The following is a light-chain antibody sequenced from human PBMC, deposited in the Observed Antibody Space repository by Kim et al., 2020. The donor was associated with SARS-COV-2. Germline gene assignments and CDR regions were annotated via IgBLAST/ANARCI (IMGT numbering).Light chain of an antibody. CDR3: CAYAGSNTLL. CDR1: SSDVGGSNF. J-gene: IGLJ2*01. V-gene: IGLV2-11*01. Sequence: QSALTQPRSVSGSPGQSVTISCTGTSSDVGGSNFVSWHQQHPGRAPKPMIYDVSTRPSGVPDRFSGSKSDNTASLTISGLQAEDEADYYCCAYAGSNTLLFGGGTQLTVL. CDR2: DVS.